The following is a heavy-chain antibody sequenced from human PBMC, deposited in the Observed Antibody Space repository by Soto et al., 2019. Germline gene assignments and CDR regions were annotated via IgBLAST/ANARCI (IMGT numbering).Heavy chain of an antibody. CDR2: FGDIGGST. CDR3: AKRSYASGGSIDY. V-gene: IGHV3-23*01. Sequence: GGSLRLSCAASGFTFSSYAMSWVRQAPGKGLEWVSAFGDIGGSTYYADSVKGRFTISRDNSKNTLYLQMNGLRAEDTAVYYCAKRSYASGGSIDYWGQGTLVTVSS. D-gene: IGHD3-10*01. J-gene: IGHJ4*02. CDR1: GFTFSSYA.